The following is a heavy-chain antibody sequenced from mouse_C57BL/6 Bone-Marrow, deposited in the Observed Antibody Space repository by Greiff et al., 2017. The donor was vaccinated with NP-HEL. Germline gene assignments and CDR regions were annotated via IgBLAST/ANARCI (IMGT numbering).Heavy chain of an antibody. J-gene: IGHJ4*01. CDR2: IDPENGDT. CDR3: TTPPFMDY. CDR1: GFNIKDDY. Sequence: EVQLQQSGAELVRPGASVKLSCTASGFNIKDDYMHWVKQRPEQGLEWIGWIDPENGDTEYASKFQGKATITADTSSNTAYLQLSSLTSEDTAVYYCTTPPFMDYWGQGTSVTVSS. V-gene: IGHV14-4*01.